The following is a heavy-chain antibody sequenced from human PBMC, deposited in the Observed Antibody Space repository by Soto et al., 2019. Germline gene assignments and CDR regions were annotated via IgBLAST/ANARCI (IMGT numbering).Heavy chain of an antibody. D-gene: IGHD5-12*01. CDR1: GYTFFTYD. Sequence: QVHLVQSGVEVKTPGASVKVSCQASGYTFFTYDISWVRQAPGQGLEWRGWISTYSGGTKYAQKFQGRVTMTTDTSTTTAYLELRSLSSDDTAVYYCAGHHGPTTPENWFDPWGQGTLVTVSS. CDR3: AGHHGPTTPENWFDP. V-gene: IGHV1-18*01. CDR2: ISTYSGGT. J-gene: IGHJ5*02.